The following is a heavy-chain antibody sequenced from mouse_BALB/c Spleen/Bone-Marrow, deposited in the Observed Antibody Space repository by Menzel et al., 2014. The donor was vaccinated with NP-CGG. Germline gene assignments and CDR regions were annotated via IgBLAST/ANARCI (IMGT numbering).Heavy chain of an antibody. CDR3: ARSYYDCDRAWFAY. D-gene: IGHD2-4*01. V-gene: IGHV1-4*01. CDR1: GYTFTSYT. Sequence: LQQSGAELARPGASVKMSCKASGYTFTSYTMHWVKQRPGQGLEWIGYINPSSGYTNYNQKFKDKATLTADKSSSTAYMQLSSLTSEDSVVYCCARSYYDCDRAWFAYWGQGTLVTVSA. CDR2: INPSSGYT. J-gene: IGHJ3*01.